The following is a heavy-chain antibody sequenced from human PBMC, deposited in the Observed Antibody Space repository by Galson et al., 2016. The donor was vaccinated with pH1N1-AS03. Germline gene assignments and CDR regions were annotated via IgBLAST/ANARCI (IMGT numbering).Heavy chain of an antibody. CDR2: MFWDGET. D-gene: IGHD2-8*01. J-gene: IGHJ4*02. CDR1: GFPLSTGGLH. CDR3: ARSTHVNEGFDF. V-gene: IGHV2-5*02. Sequence: PALVKPTQTLTLTCSFSGFPLSTGGLHVAWIRQPPGKALEWLPLMFWDGETRNRPSLTSRLTITKETSKTEVVLTMTNMDPVDTATYYGARSTHVNEGFDFWGQGTLVTVSS.